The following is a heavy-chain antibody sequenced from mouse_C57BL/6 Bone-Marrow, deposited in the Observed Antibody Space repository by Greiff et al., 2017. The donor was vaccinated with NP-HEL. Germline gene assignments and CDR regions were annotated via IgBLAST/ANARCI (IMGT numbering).Heavy chain of an antibody. J-gene: IGHJ3*01. CDR2: ISNLAYSI. D-gene: IGHD2-3*01. CDR3: ARLIYDGYYAWFAY. CDR1: GFTFSDYG. Sequence: EVMLVESGGGLVQPGGSLKLSCAASGFTFSDYGMAWVRQAPRKGPEWVAFISNLAYSIYYADTVTGRFTISRENAKNTLYLEMSSLRSEDTAMYYCARLIYDGYYAWFAYWGQGTLVTVSA. V-gene: IGHV5-15*01.